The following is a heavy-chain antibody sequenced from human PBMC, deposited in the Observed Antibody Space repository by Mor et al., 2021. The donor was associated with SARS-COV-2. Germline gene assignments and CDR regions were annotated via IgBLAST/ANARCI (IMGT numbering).Heavy chain of an antibody. J-gene: IGHJ3*01. Sequence: GSTNYNPSLRSRISMSVDTSENQLSLTFTSVTAADTAVYYCAREKTTIAGDAFDFWGQGT. V-gene: IGHV4-4*07. D-gene: IGHD4-4*01. CDR3: AREKTTIAGDAFDF. CDR2: GST.